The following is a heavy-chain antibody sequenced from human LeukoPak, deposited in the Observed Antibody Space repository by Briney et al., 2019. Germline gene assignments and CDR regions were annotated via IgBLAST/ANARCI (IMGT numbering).Heavy chain of an antibody. CDR1: GFTFSSYE. D-gene: IGHD6-19*01. V-gene: IGHV3-48*03. CDR2: ISSSGSTI. J-gene: IGHJ6*03. CDR3: ARASSGWDYYYYYMDV. Sequence: GGSLRLSCAASGFTFSSYEMNWVRQAPGKGLEWVSYISSSGSTIYYADSVKGRFTISRDNAKNSLYLQMNSLRAEDTAVYYCARASSGWDYYYYYMDVWGKGTTVTISS.